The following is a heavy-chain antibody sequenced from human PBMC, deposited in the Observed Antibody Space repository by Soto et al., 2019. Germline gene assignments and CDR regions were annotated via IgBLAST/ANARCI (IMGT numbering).Heavy chain of an antibody. D-gene: IGHD2-21*01. CDR1: GFTFSSYA. V-gene: IGHV3-23*01. J-gene: IGHJ4*02. CDR3: ATPFGDRRRYYFDY. CDR2: ISGSGGST. Sequence: EVQLLESGGGLVQPGGSLRLSCAASGFTFSSYAMSWVRQAPGKGLEWVSAISGSGGSTYYADSVKGRFNISRDNSNNTLYLQMNSVRAEDTAVYYCATPFGDRRRYYFDYWGQGTLVTVSS.